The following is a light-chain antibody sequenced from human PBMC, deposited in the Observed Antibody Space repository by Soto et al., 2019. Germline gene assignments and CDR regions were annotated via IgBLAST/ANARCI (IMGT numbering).Light chain of an antibody. Sequence: DIQLTQSPSFLSASVGDRVTITCRASQGISSYLAWYQQKPGKAPKLLIYAASTLQSGVPSRFSGSGSGTEFTLTISSLQPEDFATYYSQQLEAFGPGTKVDIK. CDR1: QGISSY. CDR2: AAS. V-gene: IGKV1-9*01. CDR3: QQLEA. J-gene: IGKJ3*01.